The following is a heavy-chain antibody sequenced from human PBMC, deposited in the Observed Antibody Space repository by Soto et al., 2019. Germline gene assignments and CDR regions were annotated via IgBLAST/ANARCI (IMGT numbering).Heavy chain of an antibody. J-gene: IGHJ6*02. CDR2: INHSGST. CDR3: ARGGYSYGYYYYGMDV. D-gene: IGHD5-18*01. CDR1: GGSFSGYY. Sequence: SETLSLTCAVYGGSFSGYYWSWIRQPPGKGLEWIGEINHSGSTNYNPSLKSRVTISVDTSKNQFSLKLSSVTAADTAVYYCARGGYSYGYYYYGMDVWGQGTSVTVSS. V-gene: IGHV4-34*01.